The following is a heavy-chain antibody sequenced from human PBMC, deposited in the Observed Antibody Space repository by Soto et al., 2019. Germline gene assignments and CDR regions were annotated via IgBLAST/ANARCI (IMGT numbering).Heavy chain of an antibody. D-gene: IGHD1-1*01. CDR1: GFTFNSYA. J-gene: IGHJ5*02. Sequence: GGSLRLSVAASGFTFNSYAMSWGRQAPGKGLEWVSGISGSGITTHYADSVKGRFTISRDNSKNTLYLQMNSLRVEDTAVYYCAKDTSTAWGFDPWGQGTLVTVSS. V-gene: IGHV3-23*01. CDR3: AKDTSTAWGFDP. CDR2: ISGSGITT.